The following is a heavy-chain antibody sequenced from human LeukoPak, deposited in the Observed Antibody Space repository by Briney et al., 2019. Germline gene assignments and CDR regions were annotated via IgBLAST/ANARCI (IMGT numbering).Heavy chain of an antibody. J-gene: IGHJ5*02. CDR3: ARDPHPLRIAAAGRGWFDP. CDR1: GYTFTSYG. V-gene: IGHV1-18*01. Sequence: ASVKVSCKASGYTFTSYGISWVRQAPGQGLEWMGWISAYNGNTNYAQKLQGRVTMTTDTSTSTAYMELRSLRSDDTAVYYCARDPHPLRIAAAGRGWFDPWGQGTLVTVSS. D-gene: IGHD6-13*01. CDR2: ISAYNGNT.